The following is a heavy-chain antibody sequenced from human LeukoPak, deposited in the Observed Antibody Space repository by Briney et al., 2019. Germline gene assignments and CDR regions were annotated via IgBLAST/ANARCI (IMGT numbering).Heavy chain of an antibody. CDR3: AKLGTAPLDY. Sequence: GGSLRLSCAASGFTFSNYAMSWVRQAPGRGLEWVSAISGSGDYTNYADSVKGRFTISRDNSKNTLYLQMNSLRAEDTAVYYCAKLGTAPLDYWGQGTLVTVSS. V-gene: IGHV3-23*01. CDR2: ISGSGDYT. D-gene: IGHD5-18*01. J-gene: IGHJ4*02. CDR1: GFTFSNYA.